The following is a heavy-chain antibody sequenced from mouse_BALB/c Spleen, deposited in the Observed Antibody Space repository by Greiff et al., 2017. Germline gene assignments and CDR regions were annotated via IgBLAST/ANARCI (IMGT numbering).Heavy chain of an antibody. V-gene: IGHV7-3*02. CDR1: GFTFTDYY. Sequence: EVKLMESGGGLVQPGGSLRLSCATSGFTFTDYYMSWVRQPPGKALEWLGFIRNKANGYTTEYSAYVKGLFTISRDNSQNILYLQMNTLRAEDTAAYYSARNRREYGAMDYWGQGTSVTVSS. CDR2: IRNKANGYTT. CDR3: ARNRREYGAMDY. D-gene: IGHD5-1*01. J-gene: IGHJ4*01.